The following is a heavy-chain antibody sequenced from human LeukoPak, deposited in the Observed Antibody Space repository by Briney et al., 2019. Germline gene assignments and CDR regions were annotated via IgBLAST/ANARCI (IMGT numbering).Heavy chain of an antibody. CDR1: GFTFSGYW. D-gene: IGHD6-19*01. CDR2: TNSDGYSI. Sequence: GGSLRLSCAASGFTFSGYWMHWVRQAPGKGLVWVSRTNSDGYSITYADSVKGRFTISRDNAKNTLYLQMNSLIAEDTAVYFCARAGYSSEFDSWGQGTLVTVSS. V-gene: IGHV3-74*03. CDR3: ARAGYSSEFDS. J-gene: IGHJ5*01.